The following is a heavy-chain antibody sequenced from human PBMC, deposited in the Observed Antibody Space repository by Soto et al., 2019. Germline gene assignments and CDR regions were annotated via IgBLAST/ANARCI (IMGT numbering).Heavy chain of an antibody. CDR2: IDHSGST. CDR1: GGSFSGYY. V-gene: IGHV4-34*01. Sequence: SETLSLTCAVYGGSFSGYYWSWIRQPPGKGLEWIGEIDHSGSTNYNPSLKSRVTISVDTSKNQFSLKLSSVTAADTAVYYCGRGGGPNSYMDVWGKGTRVTVSS. D-gene: IGHD1-26*01. J-gene: IGHJ6*03. CDR3: GRGGGPNSYMDV.